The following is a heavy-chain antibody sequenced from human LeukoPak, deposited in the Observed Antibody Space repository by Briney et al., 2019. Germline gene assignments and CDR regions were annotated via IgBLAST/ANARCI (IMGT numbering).Heavy chain of an antibody. CDR1: GYTFTGYY. J-gene: IGHJ4*02. CDR2: INPNSGGT. V-gene: IGHV1-2*02. CDR3: ARGEYSSALLDY. Sequence: ASVKVSCKASGYTFTGYYMHWGRQAPGQGLEWMGWINPNSGGTNYAQKFQGRVTMTRDTSISTAYMELSRLRSDDTAVYYCARGEYSSALLDYWGQGPLVTVSS. D-gene: IGHD6-19*01.